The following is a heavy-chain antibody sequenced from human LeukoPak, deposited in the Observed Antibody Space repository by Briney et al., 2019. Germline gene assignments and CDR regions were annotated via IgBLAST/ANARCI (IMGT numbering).Heavy chain of an antibody. CDR2: ISGRGDGT. Sequence: GGSLRRSCAASGFTFSNYAMTWVRQAPGKGLEWISTISGRGDGTYYTDSVKGRFTISRDNSKNTVYLQMNNLRAEDTALYYCAKEKGFGYSPLDYWGQGTLVTVSA. J-gene: IGHJ4*02. D-gene: IGHD3-22*01. CDR1: GFTFSNYA. CDR3: AKEKGFGYSPLDY. V-gene: IGHV3-23*01.